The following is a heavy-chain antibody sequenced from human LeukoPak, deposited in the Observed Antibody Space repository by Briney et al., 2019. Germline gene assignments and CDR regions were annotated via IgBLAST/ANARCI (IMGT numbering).Heavy chain of an antibody. CDR2: IYHSGST. Sequence: SETLSLTCAVSGGSISSSNWWSGGRQPPGKGVEWIGKIYHSGSTNYNPSLKRRVTISVDKSKNKFSLKLRRVTAADTAVYYCARPLSLGYCSGGSCYGRGAWFDRWGQGTLVTVPS. V-gene: IGHV4-4*02. CDR1: GGSISSSNW. D-gene: IGHD2-15*01. CDR3: ARPLSLGYCSGGSCYGRGAWFDR. J-gene: IGHJ5*02.